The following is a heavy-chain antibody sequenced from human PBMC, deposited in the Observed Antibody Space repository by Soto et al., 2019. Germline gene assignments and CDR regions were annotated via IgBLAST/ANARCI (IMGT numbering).Heavy chain of an antibody. V-gene: IGHV1-8*01. CDR1: GYTFTSYD. D-gene: IGHD2-15*01. CDR3: ARVVVAAQLRFDP. Sequence: QVQLVQSGAEVKKPGASVKVSCKASGYTFTSYDINWVRQATGQGLEWMGWMNPNSGNTGYAQKFNRRVNMNRNTSISPAYMELSSLRPEDTDVYYCARVVVAAQLRFDPWGQGTLVTVSS. CDR2: MNPNSGNT. J-gene: IGHJ5*02.